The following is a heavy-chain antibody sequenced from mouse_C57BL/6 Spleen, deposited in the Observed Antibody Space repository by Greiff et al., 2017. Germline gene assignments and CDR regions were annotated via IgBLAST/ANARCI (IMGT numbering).Heavy chain of an antibody. CDR1: GYTFTSYW. J-gene: IGHJ4*01. CDR3: ARSGTVVALYYYAMDY. D-gene: IGHD1-1*01. CDR2: IDPSDSYT. V-gene: IGHV1-69*01. Sequence: QVQLQQPGAELVMPGASVKLSCKASGYTFTSYWMHWVKQRPGQGLEWIGEIDPSDSYTNYNQKFKGKSTLTVDKSSRTAYMRIRRLTSEDSAVYSCARSGTVVALYYYAMDYWGKGTSVTVSS.